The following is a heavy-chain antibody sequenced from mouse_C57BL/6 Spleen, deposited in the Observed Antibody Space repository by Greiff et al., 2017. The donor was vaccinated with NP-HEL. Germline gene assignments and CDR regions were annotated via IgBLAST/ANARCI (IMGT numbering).Heavy chain of an antibody. V-gene: IGHV1-82*01. CDR2: IYPGDGDT. CDR1: GYAFSSSW. CDR3: ARGFYDGYLFAY. D-gene: IGHD2-3*01. Sequence: VKLMESGPELVKPGASVKISCKASGYAFSSSWMNWVKQRPGKGLEWIGRIYPGDGDTTYNGKFKGKATLTADKSSSTAYMQLSILTAEDSAVYFCARGFYDGYLFAYWGQGTLVTVSA. J-gene: IGHJ3*01.